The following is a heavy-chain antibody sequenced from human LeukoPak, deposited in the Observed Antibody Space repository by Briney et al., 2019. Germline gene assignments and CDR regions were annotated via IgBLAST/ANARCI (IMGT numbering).Heavy chain of an antibody. D-gene: IGHD1-1*01. V-gene: IGHV3-74*01. J-gene: IGHJ4*02. CDR3: ARAYNSHFDY. CDR1: GFTFSSYW. Sequence: GGSLRLSCAASGFTFSSYWMHWVRQAPGKGLVCVSRIKSDGSSTSYADSVKGRFTISRDDAKNTLYLQMNSLRAEDTAVYYCARAYNSHFDYRGQGALVTVSS. CDR2: IKSDGSST.